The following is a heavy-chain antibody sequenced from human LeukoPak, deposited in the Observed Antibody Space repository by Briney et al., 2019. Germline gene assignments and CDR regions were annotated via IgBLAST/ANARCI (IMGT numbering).Heavy chain of an antibody. D-gene: IGHD3-22*01. J-gene: IGHJ4*02. CDR1: GFTFSSYG. CDR2: ICFDGSNK. V-gene: IGHV3-33*01. Sequence: GGSLRLSCAASGFTFSSYGMHWVRQAPGKGRTGGAVICFDGSNKYYADSVKGRFTISRDNSKNTLYLQMNSLRAEDTAVYYCARDLNYYDSSGYYTPLYYFDYWGQGTLVTVSS. CDR3: ARDLNYYDSSGYYTPLYYFDY.